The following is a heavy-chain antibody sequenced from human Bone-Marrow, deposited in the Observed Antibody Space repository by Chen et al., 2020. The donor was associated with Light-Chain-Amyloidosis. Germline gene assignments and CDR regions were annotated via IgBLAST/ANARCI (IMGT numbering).Heavy chain of an antibody. CDR3: ARRRDGYNFDY. CDR2: IYPDDAYS. CDR1: GYTFPNYW. Sequence: EVQLEQSGPEVKKPGESLKISCKGSGYTFPNYWIGWVRQMPGKGLEWMGVIYPDDAYSRYSPSLEGQVPISADKPITAAYLQWGSLKASDTAMYYCARRRDGYNFDYWGQGTLVTVSS. V-gene: IGHV5-51*01. D-gene: IGHD5-12*01. J-gene: IGHJ4*02.